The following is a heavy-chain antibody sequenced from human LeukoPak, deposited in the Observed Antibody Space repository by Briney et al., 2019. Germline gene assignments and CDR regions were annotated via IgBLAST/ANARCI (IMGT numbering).Heavy chain of an antibody. V-gene: IGHV3-30*02. CDR3: AKDRISYYYDSSGYFLFPDY. D-gene: IGHD3-22*01. J-gene: IGHJ4*02. CDR1: GFTFSIYG. CDR2: IQYDGSNK. Sequence: PGGSLRLSCAASGFTFSIYGMHWVRQAPGKGLEWVAFIQYDGSNKYYADSVKGRFTISRNNSKNTLYLQMNSLRAEDTAVYYCAKDRISYYYDSSGYFLFPDYWGQGTLVTVSS.